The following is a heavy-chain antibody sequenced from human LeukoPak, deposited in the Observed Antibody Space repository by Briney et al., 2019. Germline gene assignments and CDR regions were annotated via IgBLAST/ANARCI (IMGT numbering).Heavy chain of an antibody. CDR2: IYYSGST. J-gene: IGHJ4*02. V-gene: IGHV4-59*01. Sequence: SETLSLTCTVSGGSISSYYWSWIRQPPGKGLEWIGYIYYSGSTNYNPSLKSRVSMSVHTSKNQLSLRLSSVTAADTAVYYCARDLPGTSFFDYWGQGTLVTVSS. CDR3: ARDLPGTSFFDY. D-gene: IGHD2-2*01. CDR1: GGSISSYY.